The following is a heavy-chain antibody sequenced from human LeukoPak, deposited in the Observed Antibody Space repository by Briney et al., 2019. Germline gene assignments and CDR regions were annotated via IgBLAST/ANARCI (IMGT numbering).Heavy chain of an antibody. V-gene: IGHV4-4*07. J-gene: IGHJ4*02. CDR2: IYTSGST. CDR1: GGSISSYY. CDR3: ARDGYDYVWGSYRPDYFDY. Sequence: SETLSLTCTVSGGSISSYYWTWIRQPAGKGLEWIGRIYTSGSTNYNPSLKSRVTISVDKSKNQFSLKLSSVTAADTAVYYCARDGYDYVWGSYRPDYFDYWGQGTLVTVSS. D-gene: IGHD3-16*02.